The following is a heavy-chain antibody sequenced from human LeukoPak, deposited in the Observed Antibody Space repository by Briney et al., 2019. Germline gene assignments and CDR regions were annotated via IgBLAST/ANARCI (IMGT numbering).Heavy chain of an antibody. J-gene: IGHJ4*02. V-gene: IGHV3-30*02. D-gene: IGHD3-9*01. CDR2: IRFDGSDI. CDR3: AKDHATYDFLTGYPAY. CDR1: GFTFSSSG. Sequence: GVSLRLSCAASGFTFSSSGMHWVRQAPGKGLEWVAFIRFDGSDIYYGDSVKGRFTISRDNSKNTLYLHLNSLRGEGTAVYYCAKDHATYDFLTGYPAYWGQGIPVIVSS.